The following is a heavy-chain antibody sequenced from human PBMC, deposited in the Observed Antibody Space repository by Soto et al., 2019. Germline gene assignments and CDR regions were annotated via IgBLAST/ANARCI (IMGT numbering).Heavy chain of an antibody. CDR3: ARERTYFGDY. J-gene: IGHJ4*02. Sequence: ASVKVSCKASGYTFTRYYIHWVRQAPGQGLVWMGVINPGGVSASYAQKFQDRVTMTRNTSISTAYMELSSLRSEDTAVYYCARERTYFGDYWGQGTLVTVSS. CDR1: GYTFTRYY. V-gene: IGHV1-46*01. CDR2: INPGGVSA. D-gene: IGHD3-9*01.